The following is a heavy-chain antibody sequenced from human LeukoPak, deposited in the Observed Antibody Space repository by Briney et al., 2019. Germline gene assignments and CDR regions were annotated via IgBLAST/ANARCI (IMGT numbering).Heavy chain of an antibody. J-gene: IGHJ4*02. CDR2: IYTSGST. Sequence: SETLSLTCTVSGGSMSSYYWSWIRQPAGKGLEWIGRIYTSGSTNYNPSLKSRVTMSVDTSNNQFSLKLTSVTAADTAVHYCARKRKGAYDFDYWGQGTLVTVSS. D-gene: IGHD3-16*01. CDR3: ARKRKGAYDFDY. CDR1: GGSMSSYY. V-gene: IGHV4-4*07.